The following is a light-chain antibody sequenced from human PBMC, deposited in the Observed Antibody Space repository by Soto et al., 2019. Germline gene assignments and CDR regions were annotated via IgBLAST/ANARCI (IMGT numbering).Light chain of an antibody. CDR2: DVS. CDR1: SSDVGGNNY. CDR3: XXYTSSSTLYV. Sequence: QSALTQPASVSGSPGQSITISCTGTSSDVGGNNYVSWYQQHPGKAPKLMIYDVSNRPSGXSXXFSGSKSGNTASLTISGXXXXXXXXXXXXXYTSSSTLYVFGTGTKVTVL. V-gene: IGLV2-14*01. J-gene: IGLJ1*01.